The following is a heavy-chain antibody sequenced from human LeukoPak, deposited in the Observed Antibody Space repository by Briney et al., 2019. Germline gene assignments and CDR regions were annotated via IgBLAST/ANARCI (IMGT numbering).Heavy chain of an antibody. CDR1: GFTFSGYS. CDR3: AKVAEMDTILGKFDN. J-gene: IGHJ5*02. Sequence: PGGSLRLSCAASGFTFSGYSMHWVRHFPGKGLEWVSSISGSTNYIYYADSVKGRFTISRDNSKNTLYLQMNSLRAEDTAVYYCAKVAEMDTILGKFDNWGQGTLVTVSS. CDR2: ISGSTNYI. V-gene: IGHV3-21*04. D-gene: IGHD5-24*01.